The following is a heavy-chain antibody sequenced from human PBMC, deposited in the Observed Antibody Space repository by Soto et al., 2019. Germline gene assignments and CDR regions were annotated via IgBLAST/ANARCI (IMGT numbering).Heavy chain of an antibody. D-gene: IGHD1-7*01. CDR2: IYYSGST. V-gene: IGHV4-30-4*01. J-gene: IGHJ4*02. Sequence: PXETLSLTGTVSGGSISSGDDYWSWIRQPPGKGLEWIGYIYYSGSTYYNPSLKSRVTISVDTSKNQFSLKLSSVTAADTAVYYCARVLAGTNYYFDYWGQGTLVTVSS. CDR3: ARVLAGTNYYFDY. CDR1: GGSISSGDDY.